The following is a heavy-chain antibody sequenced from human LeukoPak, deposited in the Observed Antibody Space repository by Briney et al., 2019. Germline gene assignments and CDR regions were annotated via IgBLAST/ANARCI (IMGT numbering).Heavy chain of an antibody. Sequence: ASVKVSCKASGYTFTGYYMHWVRQAPGQGLEWMGWINPNSGGTNYAQKFQGRVTMTRDTSISTAYMELSRLRSDDTAVYYCARLHYDFRSGSTPSYYFDYWGQGTLVTVSS. CDR3: ARLHYDFRSGSTPSYYFDY. CDR1: GYTFTGYY. CDR2: INPNSGGT. D-gene: IGHD3-3*01. V-gene: IGHV1-2*02. J-gene: IGHJ4*02.